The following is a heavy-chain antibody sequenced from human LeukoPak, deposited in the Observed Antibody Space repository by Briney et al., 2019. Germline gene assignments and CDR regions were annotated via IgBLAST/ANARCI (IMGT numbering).Heavy chain of an antibody. D-gene: IGHD3-3*01. Sequence: GGSLRLSCAASGFIFSNYWMTWVRQAPGKGLESVANIKEDGSEKGYVDSVKGRFTISRDNAKNSLYLQMNSLRAEDTAVYYCARDYYWSVDYWGQGTLVTVSS. J-gene: IGHJ4*02. CDR2: IKEDGSEK. CDR1: GFIFSNYW. CDR3: ARDYYWSVDY. V-gene: IGHV3-7*04.